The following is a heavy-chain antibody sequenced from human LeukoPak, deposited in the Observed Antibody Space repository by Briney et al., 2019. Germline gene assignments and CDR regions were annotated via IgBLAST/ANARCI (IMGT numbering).Heavy chain of an antibody. J-gene: IGHJ4*02. CDR2: ISGSGGST. D-gene: IGHD6-19*01. Sequence: PGGSLRLSCAASGFTLSSYAMSWVRQAPGKGLEWVSAISGSGGSTYYADSVKGRFTISRDNSKNTLYLQMNSLRAEDTAVYYCAKAGAWAVAGNFDYWGQGTLVTVSS. V-gene: IGHV3-23*01. CDR1: GFTLSSYA. CDR3: AKAGAWAVAGNFDY.